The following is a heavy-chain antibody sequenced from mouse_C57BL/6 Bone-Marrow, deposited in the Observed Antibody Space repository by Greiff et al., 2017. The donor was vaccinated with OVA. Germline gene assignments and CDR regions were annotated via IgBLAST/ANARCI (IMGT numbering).Heavy chain of an antibody. CDR2: IYPGDGDT. Sequence: VKLMESGPELVKPGASVKISCKASGYAFSSSWMNWVKQRPGKGLEWIGRIYPGDGDTNYNGKFKGKATLTADKSSSTAYMQLSSLTSEDSAVYFCARGKLAYWGQGTLVTVSA. J-gene: IGHJ3*01. V-gene: IGHV1-82*01. CDR3: ARGKLAY. CDR1: GYAFSSSW.